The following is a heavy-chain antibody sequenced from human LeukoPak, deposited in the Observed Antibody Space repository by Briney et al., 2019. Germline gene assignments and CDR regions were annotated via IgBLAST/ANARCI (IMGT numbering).Heavy chain of an antibody. D-gene: IGHD3-10*01. CDR1: GGSLSGYY. V-gene: IGHV4-34*01. Sequence: SETLSLTCDVNGGSLSGYYWTWIRQSPGKGLEWLGEIKYSGSTTYNPSLRRRVTMSVDSSKNQFSLRLSSVTAADTAVYYCARLFFAFGESYFYSYHMDVWGKGTTVIISS. J-gene: IGHJ6*03. CDR2: IKYSGST. CDR3: ARLFFAFGESYFYSYHMDV.